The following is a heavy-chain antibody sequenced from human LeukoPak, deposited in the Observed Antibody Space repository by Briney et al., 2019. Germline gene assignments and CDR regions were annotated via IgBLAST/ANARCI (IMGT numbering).Heavy chain of an antibody. V-gene: IGHV3-21*01. CDR3: VRGYCSGGTCYLDY. CDR2: ISSSSSYI. D-gene: IGHD2-15*01. Sequence: GGSLRLSCAASGFSFSSYNMNWVRQAPGRGLEWVSSISSSSSYIYYADSLKGRFTISRDNAKNSLYLQVNSLRAEDTAVYFCVRGYCSGGTCYLDYWGQGTLVTVSS. CDR1: GFSFSSYN. J-gene: IGHJ4*02.